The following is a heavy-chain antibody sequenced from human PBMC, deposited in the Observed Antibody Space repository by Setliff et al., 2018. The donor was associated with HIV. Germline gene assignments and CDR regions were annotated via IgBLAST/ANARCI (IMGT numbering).Heavy chain of an antibody. CDR3: ARRGRFTGGYSYGSDYFEY. V-gene: IGHV1-3*01. Sequence: ASVKVSCKASGYTFSNYAIHWLRQAPGRRLEWMGWINAGNGNTKNSQKFQGRLTITRDTSASTTYMELSSLRSEDTAMYHCARRGRFTGGYSYGSDYFEYWGQGTLVTVSS. D-gene: IGHD5-18*01. CDR2: INAGNGNT. J-gene: IGHJ4*02. CDR1: GYTFSNYA.